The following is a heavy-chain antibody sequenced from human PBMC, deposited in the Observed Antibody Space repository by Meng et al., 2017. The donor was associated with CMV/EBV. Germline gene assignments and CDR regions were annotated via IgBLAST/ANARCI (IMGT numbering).Heavy chain of an antibody. V-gene: IGHV3-30*04. CDR2: ISYDGSNK. J-gene: IGHJ6*02. CDR1: GFTFSSYA. Sequence: GGSLRLYCAASGFTFSSYAMHWVRQAPGKGLEWVAVISYDGSNKYYADSVKGRFTISRDNSKNTLYLQMNSLRAEDTAVYYCARDEGGYYYYYGMDVWGQGTTVTVSS. CDR3: ARDEGGYYYYYGMDV. D-gene: IGHD3-16*01.